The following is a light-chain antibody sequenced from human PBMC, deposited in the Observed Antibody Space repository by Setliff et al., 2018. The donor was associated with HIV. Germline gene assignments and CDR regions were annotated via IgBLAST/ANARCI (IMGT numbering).Light chain of an antibody. CDR3: QAWDSSSYV. CDR2: QDS. Sequence: YELTQPPSVSVSPGQTASITCSGDKLGDKYACWYQQKPGQSPVLVIYQDSKRPSGIPERFSGSNSGNTATLTISGTQAMDEADYYCQAWDSSSYVFGTGTKVTVL. V-gene: IGLV3-1*01. CDR1: KLGDKY. J-gene: IGLJ1*01.